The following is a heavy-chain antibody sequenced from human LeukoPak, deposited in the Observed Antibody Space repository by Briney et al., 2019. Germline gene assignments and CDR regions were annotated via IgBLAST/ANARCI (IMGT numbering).Heavy chain of an antibody. D-gene: IGHD3-22*01. CDR3: ARSPLYYYDSSGYIPPDY. V-gene: IGHV1-69*02. CDR1: GGTFSSYT. Sequence: SVKVSCKASGGTFSSYTISWVRQAPGQGLEWMGRIIPILGIANYAQKFQGRVTITADKSTSTAYMELSSLRSEGTAVYYCARSPLYYYDSSGYIPPDYWGQGTLVTVSS. J-gene: IGHJ4*02. CDR2: IIPILGIA.